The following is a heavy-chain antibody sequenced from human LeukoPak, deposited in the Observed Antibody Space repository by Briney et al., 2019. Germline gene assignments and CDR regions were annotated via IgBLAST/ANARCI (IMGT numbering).Heavy chain of an antibody. CDR1: GGSISSSSYY. D-gene: IGHD3-3*01. CDR3: ARRSGYYPYYFDY. V-gene: IGHV4-39*01. CDR2: IYYSGST. J-gene: IGHJ4*02. Sequence: SETLSLTCTVSGGSISSSSYYWGWIRQPPGKGLEWIGSIYYSGSTYYNPSLKSRVTISLDTSKNQFSLKLSSVTAADTAVYYCARRSGYYPYYFDYWGQGTLVTVSS.